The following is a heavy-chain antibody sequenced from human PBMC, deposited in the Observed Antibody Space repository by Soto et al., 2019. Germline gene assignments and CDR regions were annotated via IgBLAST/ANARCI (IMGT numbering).Heavy chain of an antibody. D-gene: IGHD2-21*02. V-gene: IGHV1-46*01. Sequence: GASVQVSCKASGYTFTRSGISWVRQAPGQGLEWMGWINPSGGSTHYAQKFQDRVTMTRDTSTSTVYMELSSLRSEDTAAYYCARDYPLFFVNSNCYLRSDDDYYAMDVWGQGTTVTVSS. CDR2: INPSGGST. J-gene: IGHJ6*02. CDR1: GYTFTRSG. CDR3: ARDYPLFFVNSNCYLRSDDDYYAMDV.